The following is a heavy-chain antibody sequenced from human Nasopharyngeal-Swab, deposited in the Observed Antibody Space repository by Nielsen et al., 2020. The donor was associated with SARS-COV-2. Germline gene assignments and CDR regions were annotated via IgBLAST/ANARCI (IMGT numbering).Heavy chain of an antibody. J-gene: IGHJ6*03. CDR1: GGSISSSSYY. V-gene: IGHV4-39*01. D-gene: IGHD3-22*01. Sequence: SETLSLTCTVSGGSISSSSYYWGWIRQPPGKGLEWIGSIYYSGSTYYNPSLKSRVTISVDTSKNQFSLKLSSVTAADTAVYYCARLWGSMIVVVITPYYYYYMDVWGKGTTVTVSS. CDR2: IYYSGST. CDR3: ARLWGSMIVVVITPYYYYYMDV.